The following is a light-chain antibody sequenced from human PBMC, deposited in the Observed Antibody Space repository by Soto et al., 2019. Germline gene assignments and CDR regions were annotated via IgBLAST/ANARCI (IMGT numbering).Light chain of an antibody. J-gene: IGLJ2*01. CDR1: TSDVGRYKF. CDR2: EVS. V-gene: IGLV2-14*01. Sequence: QSALTQPASVSGSPGQSITISCTGTTSDVGRYKFVSWYQHHPGKASKLLIFEVSNRPSGVSSRFSGSKSGNTASLTISGLQTEDEATYYCSSSTDTDTLVIFGGGTKVTVL. CDR3: SSSTDTDTLVI.